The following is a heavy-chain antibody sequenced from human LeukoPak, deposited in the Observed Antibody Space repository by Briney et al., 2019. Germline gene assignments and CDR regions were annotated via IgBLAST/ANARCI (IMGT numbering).Heavy chain of an antibody. J-gene: IGHJ4*02. CDR1: GYTFTGYY. Sequence: GASVKVSCKASGYTFTGYYMHWVRQAPGQGLEWMGGINPNSGGTNYAQKFQGRVTMTRDTSISTAYMELSRLRSDDTAVYYCARSTMVRGVKRYYFDYWGQGTLVTVSS. CDR2: INPNSGGT. CDR3: ARSTMVRGVKRYYFDY. V-gene: IGHV1-2*02. D-gene: IGHD3-10*01.